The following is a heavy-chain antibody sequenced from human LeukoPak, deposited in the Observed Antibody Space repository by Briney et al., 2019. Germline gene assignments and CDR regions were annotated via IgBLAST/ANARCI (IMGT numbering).Heavy chain of an antibody. Sequence: GGSLRLSCAASGFTFNSYSMNWVRQAPGKGLEWVSSISSSSTYIYYADSVKGRFTISRDNAKNSLYLQMLSLRAEDTAVYYCAKDIYGGSWPNDYWGQGTLVTVSS. CDR2: ISSSSTYI. D-gene: IGHD4-23*01. J-gene: IGHJ4*02. CDR3: AKDIYGGSWPNDY. V-gene: IGHV3-21*01. CDR1: GFTFNSYS.